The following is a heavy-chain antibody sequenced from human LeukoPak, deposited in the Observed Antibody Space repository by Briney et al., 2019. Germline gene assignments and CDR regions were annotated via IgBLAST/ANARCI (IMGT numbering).Heavy chain of an antibody. J-gene: IGHJ4*02. D-gene: IGHD6-13*01. Sequence: KASETLSLTCTVSGGSISSYYWSWIRQPPGKGLEWIGYIYYSGSTNYNPSLKSRVTISVDTSKNQFSLKLSSVTAADTAVYYCARLSSSWYSHYFDYWGQGTLVTVSS. CDR3: ARLSSSWYSHYFDY. CDR1: GGSISSYY. CDR2: IYYSGST. V-gene: IGHV4-59*08.